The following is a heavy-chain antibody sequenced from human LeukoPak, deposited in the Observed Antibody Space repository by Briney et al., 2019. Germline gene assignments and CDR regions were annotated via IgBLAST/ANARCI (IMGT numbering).Heavy chain of an antibody. D-gene: IGHD2-21*02. V-gene: IGHV1-2*02. CDR2: INPNSGGT. Sequence: ASVKVSCKASGYTFTGYYMHWVRQAPGQGLEWMGWINPNSGGTNYAQKFQGRVTMTRDTSISTAHMELSRLRSDDTAVYYCARIDTAYCGGDCYSTNDYWGQGTLVTVSS. CDR3: ARIDTAYCGGDCYSTNDY. CDR1: GYTFTGYY. J-gene: IGHJ4*02.